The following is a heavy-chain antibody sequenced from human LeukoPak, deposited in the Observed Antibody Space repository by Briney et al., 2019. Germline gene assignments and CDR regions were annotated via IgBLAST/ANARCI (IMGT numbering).Heavy chain of an antibody. V-gene: IGHV1-69*13. D-gene: IGHD6-19*01. J-gene: IGHJ4*02. Sequence: ASVKVSCKASGGTFSSYAISWVRQAPGQGLEWMGGIIPIFGTANYAQKFQGRVTITADESTSTAYMELSSLRSEDTAVYYCARGSSSGWPKNSYYFDCWGQGTLVTVSS. CDR3: ARGSSSGWPKNSYYFDC. CDR2: IIPIFGTA. CDR1: GGTFSSYA.